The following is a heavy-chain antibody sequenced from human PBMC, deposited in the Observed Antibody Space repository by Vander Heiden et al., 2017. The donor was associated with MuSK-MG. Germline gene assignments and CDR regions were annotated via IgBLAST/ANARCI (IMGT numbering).Heavy chain of an antibody. Sequence: EVQLMASGGGLVQPGGSLRLAWSGSGLAFDGYVMHWVRQARGKGLEHVCGFDEHGERINYADSVKGRFTLSRGESKTILYLDLRSLRPEDTAVYYCVRETMARVGGMDVWGTGPQSLSPQ. CDR1: GLAFDGYV. CDR3: VRETMARVGGMDV. J-gene: IGHJ6*01. CDR2: FDEHGERI. D-gene: IGHD1-26*01. V-gene: IGHV3-64D*08.